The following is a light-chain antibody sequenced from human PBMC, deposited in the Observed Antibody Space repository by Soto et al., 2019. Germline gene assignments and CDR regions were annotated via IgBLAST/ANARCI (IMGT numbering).Light chain of an antibody. CDR1: QTINSW. Sequence: TPMTESPYTLSASVVDRVTXTSRASQTINSWLAWYQQKPGKAPKVLIFDASSLKTGVPSRFSGSGSGTEFTLTISNLQPDDFATYYCQQYDSYSSGPFGQGTKVDIK. CDR3: QQYDSYSSGP. CDR2: DAS. V-gene: IGKV1-5*01. J-gene: IGKJ1*01.